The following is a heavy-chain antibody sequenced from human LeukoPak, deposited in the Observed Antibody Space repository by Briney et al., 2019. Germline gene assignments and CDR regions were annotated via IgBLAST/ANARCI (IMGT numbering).Heavy chain of an antibody. CDR1: GASISNGDYF. J-gene: IGHJ3*02. CDR2: IYLIGST. CDR3: ARDSRVGTSYNLGI. D-gene: IGHD1/OR15-1a*01. Sequence: SQTLSLTCNVSGASISNGDYFWTWLRQPPGKALEWIGYIYLIGSTYYNPSLESRVTISAGRSGNQFSLQLGSVTAADTATYYCARDSRVGTSYNLGIWGPGTRVTVSS. V-gene: IGHV4-30-2*01.